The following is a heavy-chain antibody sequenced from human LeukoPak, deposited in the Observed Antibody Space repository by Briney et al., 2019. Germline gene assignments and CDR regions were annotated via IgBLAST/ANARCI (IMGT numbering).Heavy chain of an antibody. CDR1: GFTFSSYA. CDR2: ISGSGGST. Sequence: PGGSLRLSCAASGFTFSSYAMTWVRQAPGKGLEWVSAISGSGGSTYYADSVKGRFTISRDNVKNSLDLQMNSLRAEDTGVYYCARETDSAFDIWGQGTMVTVA. CDR3: ARETDSAFDI. V-gene: IGHV3-23*01. J-gene: IGHJ3*02.